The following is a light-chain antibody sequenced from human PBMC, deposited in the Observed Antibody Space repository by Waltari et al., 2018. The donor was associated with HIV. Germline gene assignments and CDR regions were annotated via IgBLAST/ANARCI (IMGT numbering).Light chain of an antibody. CDR1: QDIRTS. CDR3: QQFSSFPLT. Sequence: AIQVTQSPSSLSASVGDRVIITCRTSQDIRTSLAWYQHRTGRAPQLLLSDASTLQSGVPSRFIGIGSGTTFTLNISRLHSEDFASYYCQQFSSFPLTFGGVTKIQIK. CDR2: DAS. J-gene: IGKJ4*01. V-gene: IGKV1-13*02.